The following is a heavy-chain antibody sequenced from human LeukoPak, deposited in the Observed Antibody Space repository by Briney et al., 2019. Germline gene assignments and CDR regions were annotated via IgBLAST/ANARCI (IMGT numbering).Heavy chain of an antibody. J-gene: IGHJ4*02. Sequence: GASVNVSCKASGYTFTGYYMHWVRQAPGQGLEWMGWINPNSGGTNYAQKFQGRVTMTRDTSISTAYMELSRLRSDDTAVYYCARGETTWAPLFGCWGQGTLVTVSS. CDR1: GYTFTGYY. D-gene: IGHD4-11*01. CDR2: INPNSGGT. CDR3: ARGETTWAPLFGC. V-gene: IGHV1-2*02.